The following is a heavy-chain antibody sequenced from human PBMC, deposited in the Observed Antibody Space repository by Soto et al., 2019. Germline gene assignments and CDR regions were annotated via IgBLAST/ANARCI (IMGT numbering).Heavy chain of an antibody. CDR2: MNPNSGNT. Sequence: QVQLVQSGAEVKKPGASVKVSCKASGYTFTSYDINWVRQATGQGLEWMGWMNPNSGNTGYAQKFXGXVXMXGNTSISTAYMELSSLRSEDTAVYYCARDLAGRIDDWGQGTLVTVSS. J-gene: IGHJ4*02. CDR3: ARDLAGRIDD. CDR1: GYTFTSYD. D-gene: IGHD6-25*01. V-gene: IGHV1-8*01.